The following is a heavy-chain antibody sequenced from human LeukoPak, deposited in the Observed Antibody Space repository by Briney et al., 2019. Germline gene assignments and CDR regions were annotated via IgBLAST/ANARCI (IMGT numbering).Heavy chain of an antibody. J-gene: IGHJ4*02. CDR2: IGGSGGST. D-gene: IGHD6-19*01. V-gene: IGHV3-23*01. Sequence: GGSLRLSCAVSGITLSNYGMSWVRQAPGQGLEWVAGIGGSGGSTNYADSVKGRFTISRDNPRNTLYLQMNSLRAEDTAVYYCARDPLDSSGWPTLDYWGQGTLVTVSS. CDR3: ARDPLDSSGWPTLDY. CDR1: GITLSNYG.